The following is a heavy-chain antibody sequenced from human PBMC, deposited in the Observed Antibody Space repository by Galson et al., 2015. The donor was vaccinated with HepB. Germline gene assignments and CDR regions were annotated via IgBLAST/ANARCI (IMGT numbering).Heavy chain of an antibody. Sequence: SLRLSCAASGFTFSSYSMNWVRQAPGKGLEWVSSISSSSSYIYYADSVKGRFTISRDNAKNSLYLQMNSLRAEDTAVYYCARGVVVVAAKRGNWFDPWGQGTLVTVSS. CDR3: ARGVVVVAAKRGNWFDP. J-gene: IGHJ5*02. V-gene: IGHV3-21*01. CDR1: GFTFSSYS. CDR2: ISSSSSYI. D-gene: IGHD2-15*01.